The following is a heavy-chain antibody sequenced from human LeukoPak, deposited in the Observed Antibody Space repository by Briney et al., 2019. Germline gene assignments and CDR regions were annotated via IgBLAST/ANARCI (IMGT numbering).Heavy chain of an antibody. CDR2: VNPIFGTA. CDR3: ATRRLSGIAAAGTGCSVFDY. D-gene: IGHD6-13*01. V-gene: IGHV1-69*13. Sequence: SSGTVSCKASGGTFSSYAISWVRQAPGQGLEWMGGVNPIFGTADYAQKFQGRVTITADESTSTAYMELSSLRSEDTAVYYCATRRLSGIAAAGTGCSVFDYWGQGTLVTVSS. CDR1: GGTFSSYA. J-gene: IGHJ4*02.